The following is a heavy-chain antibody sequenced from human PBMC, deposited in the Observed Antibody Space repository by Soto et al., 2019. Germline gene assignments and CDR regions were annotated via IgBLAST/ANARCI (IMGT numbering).Heavy chain of an antibody. D-gene: IGHD5-12*01. J-gene: IGHJ4*02. Sequence: SETLSLTCTVSGGSISSSSYYWGWIRQPPGKGLEWIGSIYYSGGTYYNPSLKSRVTISVDTSKNQFSLKPSSVTAADTAVYYCSRRIVATEPFDYWGQGTLVTVSS. V-gene: IGHV4-39*01. CDR3: SRRIVATEPFDY. CDR1: GGSISSSSYY. CDR2: IYYSGGT.